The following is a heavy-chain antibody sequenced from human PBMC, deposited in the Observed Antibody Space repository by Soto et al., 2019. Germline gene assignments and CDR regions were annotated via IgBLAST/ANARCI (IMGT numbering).Heavy chain of an antibody. CDR1: EFAFNTYW. CDR2: INGDGITR. Sequence: EVQLVESGGGLVQPGGSLRLSCAASEFAFNTYWMHWVRQVAGKGLEWVSRINGDGITRTYADSVKGRFTISRDNAENILYLQMNSLRAEDTAVYYCARGKAYGLDVWGQGTTVTVSS. V-gene: IGHV3-74*01. D-gene: IGHD6-13*01. J-gene: IGHJ6*02. CDR3: ARGKAYGLDV.